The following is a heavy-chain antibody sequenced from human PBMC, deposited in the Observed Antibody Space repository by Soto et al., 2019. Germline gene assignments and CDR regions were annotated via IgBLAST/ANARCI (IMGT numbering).Heavy chain of an antibody. CDR2: IYHTGST. D-gene: IGHD1-26*01. Sequence: QVQLQESGPGLVKPSGTLSLTCGVFGGSISNSNWWTWVRQPPGKGLEWIGEIYHTGSTNYNSSRMSRVTISLDKPNNQFSLKLSSVTAADTAVYYCAHRPIVGAAIWGQGTLFTVSS. CDR3: AHRPIVGAAI. CDR1: GGSISNSNW. V-gene: IGHV4-4*02. J-gene: IGHJ4*02.